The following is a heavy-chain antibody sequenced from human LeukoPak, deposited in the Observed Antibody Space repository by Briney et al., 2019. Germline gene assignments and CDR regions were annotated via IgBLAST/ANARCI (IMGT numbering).Heavy chain of an antibody. Sequence: SETLSLTCAVYGGSFSGYYWSWIRQPPGKGLEWIGEINHSGSTNYNPSLKSRVTISVDTSKNQFSLKLSSVTAADTAVYYCAREGGYYDILTGYYTSRSFDYWGQGTLVTVSS. V-gene: IGHV4-34*01. D-gene: IGHD3-9*01. J-gene: IGHJ4*02. CDR1: GGSFSGYY. CDR2: INHSGST. CDR3: AREGGYYDILTGYYTSRSFDY.